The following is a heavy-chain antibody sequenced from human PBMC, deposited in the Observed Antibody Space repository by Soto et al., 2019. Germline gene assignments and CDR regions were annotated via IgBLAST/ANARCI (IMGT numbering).Heavy chain of an antibody. CDR3: ARLVYGASYFDY. J-gene: IGHJ4*02. D-gene: IGHD4-17*01. Sequence: TLSLPCTVSNGSLSDGTFHWSWIRQNPGKGLEWIGYIYYTGTKDYNPSLKSRVNISSEKSKNQFSLKLTSVTAADTAVYHCARLVYGASYFDYWGQGTLVTVS. CDR1: NGSLSDGTFH. V-gene: IGHV4-31*03. CDR2: IYYTGTK.